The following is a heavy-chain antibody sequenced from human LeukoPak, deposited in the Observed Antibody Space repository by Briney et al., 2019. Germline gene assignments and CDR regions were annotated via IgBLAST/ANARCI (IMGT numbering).Heavy chain of an antibody. V-gene: IGHV1-8*01. Sequence: GASVKVSCKASGYTFTSYDINWVRQATGQGLEWMGWMNPNSGNTGYAQKFQGRVTMTRNTPISTAYMELSSLRSEDTAVYYCARGSCTSCYGGSRGWFDPWGQGTLVTVSS. D-gene: IGHD2-2*01. CDR1: GYTFTSYD. J-gene: IGHJ5*02. CDR2: MNPNSGNT. CDR3: ARGSCTSCYGGSRGWFDP.